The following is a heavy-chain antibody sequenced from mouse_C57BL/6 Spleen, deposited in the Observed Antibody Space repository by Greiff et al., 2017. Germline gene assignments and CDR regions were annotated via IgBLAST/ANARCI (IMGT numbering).Heavy chain of an antibody. J-gene: IGHJ4*01. CDR1: GFTFSSYG. V-gene: IGHV5-6*01. CDR2: ISSGGSYT. Sequence: EVNLVESGGDLVKPGGSLKLSCAASGFTFSSYGMSWVRQTPDKRLEWVATISSGGSYTYYPDSVKGRFTISRDNAKNTLYLQMSSLKSEDTAMYYCARHRMDLYDYDAGDYWGQGTSVTVSS. CDR3: ARHRMDLYDYDAGDY. D-gene: IGHD2-4*01.